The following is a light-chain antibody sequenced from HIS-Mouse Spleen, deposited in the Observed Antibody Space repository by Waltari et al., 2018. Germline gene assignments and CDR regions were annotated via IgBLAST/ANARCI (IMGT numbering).Light chain of an antibody. J-gene: IGLJ2*01. CDR1: NIGSKN. CDR2: RDS. V-gene: IGLV3-9*01. CDR3: QVWDSSTAV. Sequence: SYELTQPLSVSVALGQTARITCGGNNIGSKNVHWYQQKPGQAHVLVIYRDSNRPSWIPERCSGSNSGNTATLTISRAQAGDEADYYCQVWDSSTAVFGGGTKLTVL.